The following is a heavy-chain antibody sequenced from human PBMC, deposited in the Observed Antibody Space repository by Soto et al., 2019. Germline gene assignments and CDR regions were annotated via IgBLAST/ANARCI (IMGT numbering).Heavy chain of an antibody. J-gene: IGHJ6*02. CDR1: GGSISSYY. Sequence: QVQLQESGPGLVKPSETLSLTCTVSGGSISSYYWSWIRQPPGKGLEWIGYIYYSGSTNYNPSLKSRVTISVDTSKNQFSLKLSSVNAADTAVYYCARLPRGRPNYGMDVWGQGTTVTVSS. CDR3: ARLPRGRPNYGMDV. CDR2: IYYSGST. V-gene: IGHV4-59*01. D-gene: IGHD2-15*01.